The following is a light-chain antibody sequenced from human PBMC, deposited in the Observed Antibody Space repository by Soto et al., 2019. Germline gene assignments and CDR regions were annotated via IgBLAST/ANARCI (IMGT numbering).Light chain of an antibody. Sequence: DIQMTQSPSTLSASVGDRVTITCRASQNINSHLAWYQQKPGKAPKLLIYTASSLQSGVPSRFSGSGSGTEFTLTISSLQPDDFATFYCQQYDLSSAFGQGTKVEIK. J-gene: IGKJ1*01. CDR3: QQYDLSSA. CDR1: QNINSH. CDR2: TAS. V-gene: IGKV1-5*03.